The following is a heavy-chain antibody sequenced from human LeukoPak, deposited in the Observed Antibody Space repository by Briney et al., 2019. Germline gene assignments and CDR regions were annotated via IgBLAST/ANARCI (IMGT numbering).Heavy chain of an antibody. D-gene: IGHD2-2*01. CDR2: FKSRTDGGAT. CDR1: GFTFSEFNLSIAW. V-gene: IGHV3-15*01. CDR3: TADNCGSASCYEHY. J-gene: IGHJ4*02. Sequence: PGGSLRLSCVASGFTFSEFNLSIAWMSWVRPALGQRLEWVGRFKSRTDGGATDYAAPVKGRFTISRDVSKTTLFLQMNSLKTEDTAVYYCTADNCGSASCYEHYWGQGTLVTVSS.